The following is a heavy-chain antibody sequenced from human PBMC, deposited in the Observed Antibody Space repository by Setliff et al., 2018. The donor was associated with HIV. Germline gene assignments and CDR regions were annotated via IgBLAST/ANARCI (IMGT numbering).Heavy chain of an antibody. Sequence: PSETLSLTCAVYGGSFSGYYWSWIRQPPGKGLEWIGEINHSGSTYYNPSLRSRVTMSVDTSKNQFSLKLYSVTAADTAVYYCARAYFGSGIYYWGQGTLVTVSS. D-gene: IGHD3-10*01. V-gene: IGHV4-34*01. CDR1: GGSFSGYY. CDR3: ARAYFGSGIYY. J-gene: IGHJ4*02. CDR2: INHSGST.